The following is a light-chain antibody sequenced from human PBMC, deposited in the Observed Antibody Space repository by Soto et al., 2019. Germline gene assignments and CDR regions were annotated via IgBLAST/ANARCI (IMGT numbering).Light chain of an antibody. V-gene: IGKV1-12*01. CDR2: SAS. Sequence: DIKMTQSPSSVSASVGDRVTITCRASEAISSWLAWYQQKPGRAPKLLIYSASSLQYGAPSRFTGSGSGTDFTLTITSLQPDDTAIYYCQQARSFPLTFGGGTKVEIK. CDR1: EAISSW. J-gene: IGKJ4*01. CDR3: QQARSFPLT.